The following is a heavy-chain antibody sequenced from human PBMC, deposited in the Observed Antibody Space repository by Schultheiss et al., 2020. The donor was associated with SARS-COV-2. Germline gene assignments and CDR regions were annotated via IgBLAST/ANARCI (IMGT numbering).Heavy chain of an antibody. CDR1: GGSISSYY. CDR2: INHSGST. D-gene: IGHD6-6*01. J-gene: IGHJ6*02. V-gene: IGHV4-34*01. Sequence: SETLSLTCTVSGGSISSYYWSWIRQPPGKGLEWIGEINHSGSTNYNPSLKSRVTISVDTSKNQFSLKLSSVTAADTAVYYCARIGPLEYSSSSGYYGMDVWGQGTTVTVSS. CDR3: ARIGPLEYSSSSGYYGMDV.